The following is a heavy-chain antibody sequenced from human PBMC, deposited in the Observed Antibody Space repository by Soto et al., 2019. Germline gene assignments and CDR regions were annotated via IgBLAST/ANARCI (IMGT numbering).Heavy chain of an antibody. Sequence: QVQLQESGPRLVKPSQTLSLTCTVSGASISSGAYYWSWIRQHPGKGLEWIGYIYYSYNTYYNPSLRSRVVISVETSKNQFSLNLSSVTAADTAVYYCATGHSTGAGGHNWFDPWGQGTLVTVSS. CDR3: ATGHSTGAGGHNWFDP. D-gene: IGHD2-8*02. J-gene: IGHJ5*02. CDR2: IYYSYNT. V-gene: IGHV4-31*03. CDR1: GASISSGAYY.